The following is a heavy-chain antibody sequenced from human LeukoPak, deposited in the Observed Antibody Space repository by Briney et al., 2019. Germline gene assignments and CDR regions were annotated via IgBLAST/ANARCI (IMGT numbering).Heavy chain of an antibody. CDR2: IYYSGST. Sequence: SETLSLTCTVSGGSISSSSYYWGWIRQPPRKGLEWIGSIYYSGSTYYNPSLKSRVTISVDTSKNQFSLKLSSVTAADTAVYYCARVESVGATVDYWGQGTLVTVSS. V-gene: IGHV4-39*07. CDR1: GGSISSSSYY. J-gene: IGHJ4*02. CDR3: ARVESVGATVDY. D-gene: IGHD1-26*01.